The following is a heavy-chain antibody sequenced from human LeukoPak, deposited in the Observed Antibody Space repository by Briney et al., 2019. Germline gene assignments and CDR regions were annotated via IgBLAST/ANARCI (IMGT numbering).Heavy chain of an antibody. CDR1: GFTFSMYW. D-gene: IGHD3-10*01. CDR2: IKQDGSEK. CDR3: AKGTVTMVDY. Sequence: GGSLRLSCAASGFTFSMYWMSWVRQAPGKGLEWVANIKQDGSEKYYVDSVKGRFTISRDNSKNTLFLQMNSLRAGDTAVYYCAKGTVTMVDYWGQGTLVTVSS. V-gene: IGHV3-7*02. J-gene: IGHJ4*02.